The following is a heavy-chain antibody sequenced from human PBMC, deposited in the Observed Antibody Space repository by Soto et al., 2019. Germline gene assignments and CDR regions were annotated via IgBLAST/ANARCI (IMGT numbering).Heavy chain of an antibody. CDR3: VKGDGRIVPRHFDK. CDR2: ISIGGGSP. J-gene: IGHJ4*02. D-gene: IGHD1-26*01. CDR1: GFTFSDYA. Sequence: EVQLLESVGGLVQPGGSLRLSCAASGFTFSDYAMSWVRQAPGKGLEWVSGISIGGGSPYHADPVKGRFTISRNNSKSTLFLQMNGLRVEDTALYYCVKGDGRIVPRHFDKWGQGTLVTVSS. V-gene: IGHV3-23*01.